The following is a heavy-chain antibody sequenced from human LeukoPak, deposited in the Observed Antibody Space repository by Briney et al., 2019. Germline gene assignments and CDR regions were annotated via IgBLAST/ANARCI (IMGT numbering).Heavy chain of an antibody. D-gene: IGHD5-12*01. Sequence: ASVKVSCKASGYTFTGYYMHWVRQAPGQGLEWMGWINPNSGGTNYAQKFQGRATMTRDTSISTAYMELSRLRSDDTAVYYCARLYSGYDNGNYWGQGTLVTVSS. CDR1: GYTFTGYY. CDR3: ARLYSGYDNGNY. V-gene: IGHV1-2*02. CDR2: INPNSGGT. J-gene: IGHJ4*02.